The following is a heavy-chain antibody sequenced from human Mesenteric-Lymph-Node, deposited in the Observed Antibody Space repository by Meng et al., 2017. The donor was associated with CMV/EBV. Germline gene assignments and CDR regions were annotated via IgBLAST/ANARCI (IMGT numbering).Heavy chain of an antibody. Sequence: GESLKISCAASGFTFSSYWMHWVRQAPGKGLEWVSSISSSSSYIYYADSVKGRFTISRDNAKNSLYLQMNSLRAEDTAVYYCARGILTIFGVATYYYGMDVWGQGTTVTVSS. V-gene: IGHV3-21*01. CDR2: ISSSSSYI. CDR1: GFTFSSYW. D-gene: IGHD3-3*01. CDR3: ARGILTIFGVATYYYGMDV. J-gene: IGHJ6*02.